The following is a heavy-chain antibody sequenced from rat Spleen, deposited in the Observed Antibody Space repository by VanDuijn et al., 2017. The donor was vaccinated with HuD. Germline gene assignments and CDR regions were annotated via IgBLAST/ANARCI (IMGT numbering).Heavy chain of an antibody. CDR1: GFNFNDYR. D-gene: IGHD4-3*01. Sequence: EVRLVESGGGLVQPGRSLKLSCAASGFNFNDYRMGWVRQAPGKGLEWIGEINKDSSTINYTPSLKDKFTISRDNAQNTLYLEMSKLGSEDTAIYYCAREPPGYGYCVTDAWGQGASVTVSS. CDR3: AREPPGYGYCVTDA. V-gene: IGHV4-2*01. J-gene: IGHJ4*01. CDR2: INKDSSTI.